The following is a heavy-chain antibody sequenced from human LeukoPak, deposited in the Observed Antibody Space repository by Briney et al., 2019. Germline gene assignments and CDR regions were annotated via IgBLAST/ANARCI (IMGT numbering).Heavy chain of an antibody. CDR2: INWSGSIT. J-gene: IGHJ4*02. CDR3: VRDLGPRGVWSGTHWYYFDY. D-gene: IGHD3-3*01. CDR1: GFNFDDYG. Sequence: GGSLRVSCTASGFNFDDYGMSWVRQGPGKGLEWVSGINWSGSITHYADSVRGRFTVSRDNAKNSLYLQMNSLSADDTAFYYCVRDLGPRGVWSGTHWYYFDYWGQGILVTVSS. V-gene: IGHV3-20*04.